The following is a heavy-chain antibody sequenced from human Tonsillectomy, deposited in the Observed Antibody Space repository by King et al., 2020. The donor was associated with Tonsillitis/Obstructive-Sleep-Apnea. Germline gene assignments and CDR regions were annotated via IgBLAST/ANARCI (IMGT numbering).Heavy chain of an antibody. CDR2: ISSSGSHI. CDR1: GFTFSDYY. Sequence: QLVQSGGGLVKPGGSLRLSCAVSGFTFSDYYMSWIRQAPGKGLEWVSYISSSGSHIYYADSVKGRFTISRDNAKNSLHLQMNSLRVEDTAVYYCARGAYGGNSDDAFDIWGQGTMVTVSS. CDR3: ARGAYGGNSDDAFDI. D-gene: IGHD4-23*01. V-gene: IGHV3-11*01. J-gene: IGHJ3*02.